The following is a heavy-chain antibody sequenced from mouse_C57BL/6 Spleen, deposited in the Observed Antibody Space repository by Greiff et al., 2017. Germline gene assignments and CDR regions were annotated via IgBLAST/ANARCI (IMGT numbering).Heavy chain of an antibody. CDR3: VSSYYDYDGYYAMDY. CDR2: IRSKSNNYAT. V-gene: IGHV10-1*01. D-gene: IGHD2-4*01. CDR1: GFSFNTYA. J-gene: IGHJ4*01. Sequence: EVNVVESGGGLVQPKGSLKLSCAASGFSFNTYAMNWVRQAPGKGLEWVARIRSKSNNYATYYADSVKDRFTISRDDSESMLYLQMNNLKTEDTAMYYCVSSYYDYDGYYAMDYWGQGTSVTVSS.